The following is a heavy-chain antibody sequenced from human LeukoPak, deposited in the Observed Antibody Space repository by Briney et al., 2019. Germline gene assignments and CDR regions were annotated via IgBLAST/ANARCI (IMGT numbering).Heavy chain of an antibody. CDR3: ARVGGSTMAPYWFDH. V-gene: IGHV4-31*03. J-gene: IGHJ5*02. Sequence: SETLSLTCTVSVGSISSGGYYWSWIRQHPGKGLEWTRYIYYGGSTYYNPSLKSRVTISVDTSKNQFFLKLSSVTAADTAVYYRARVGGSTMAPYWFDHWGQGTLVTVSS. CDR1: VGSISSGGYY. D-gene: IGHD3-16*01. CDR2: IYYGGST.